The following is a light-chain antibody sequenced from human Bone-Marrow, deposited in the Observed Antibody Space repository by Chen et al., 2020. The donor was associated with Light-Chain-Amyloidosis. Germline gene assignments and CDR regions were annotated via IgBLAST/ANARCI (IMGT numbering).Light chain of an antibody. Sequence: SYELTQPPSVSVSPGQTARITCSGDDLPTKYAYWYQQKQGQAPVMVIHRDTERPSGISERFSASCSGTPATLTISGVQAEDESDYHCQSADSSGTYEVIFGGGTKLTVL. V-gene: IGLV3-25*03. CDR1: DLPTKY. J-gene: IGLJ2*01. CDR3: QSADSSGTYEVI. CDR2: RDT.